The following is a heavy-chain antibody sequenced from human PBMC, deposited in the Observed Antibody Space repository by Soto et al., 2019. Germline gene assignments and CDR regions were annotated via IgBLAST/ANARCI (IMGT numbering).Heavy chain of an antibody. J-gene: IGHJ5*02. CDR3: ARSSAGVFGTIIEGSNCLAP. D-gene: IGHD3-16*02. CDR2: INPNSGGT. Sequence: ASVKVSCKASGYTFTGYYMHWVRQAPGQGLEWMGWINPNSGGTNYAQKFQGRVTMTRDTSISTAYMELSRLRSDDTAIYYCARSSAGVFGTIIEGSNCLAPWGQGSLVTVSS. CDR1: GYTFTGYY. V-gene: IGHV1-2*02.